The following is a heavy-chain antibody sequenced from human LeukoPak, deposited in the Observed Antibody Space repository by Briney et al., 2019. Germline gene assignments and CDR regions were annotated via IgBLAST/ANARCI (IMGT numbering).Heavy chain of an antibody. D-gene: IGHD3-22*01. CDR1: GFTFSSYA. CDR2: ISYDGSNK. Sequence: GRSLRLSCAASGFTFSSYAMHWVRQAPGKGLEWVAVISYDGSNKYYADSVNGRFTISRDNAKNSLHLQMNSLKAEDTAVYYCAKDLGEWYYDPNGNYFSYGMDVWGRGTTVVVSS. V-gene: IGHV3-30-3*01. J-gene: IGHJ6*02. CDR3: AKDLGEWYYDPNGNYFSYGMDV.